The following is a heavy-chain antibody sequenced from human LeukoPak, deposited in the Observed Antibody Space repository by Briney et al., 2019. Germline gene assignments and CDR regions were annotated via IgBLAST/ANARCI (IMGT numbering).Heavy chain of an antibody. J-gene: IGHJ4*02. Sequence: PSETLSLTCAVHGGSFSGYYWSWVRQPPGKRLEWVGSVNHGGSTNYNPSLKGRVTLSVDTSKNQFSLDLTSVAASGAAVDYCARGTYDSSGYYFYFDYWAQGILVTVSS. CDR3: ARGTYDSSGYYFYFDY. CDR2: VNHGGST. CDR1: GGSFSGYY. D-gene: IGHD3-22*01. V-gene: IGHV4-34*01.